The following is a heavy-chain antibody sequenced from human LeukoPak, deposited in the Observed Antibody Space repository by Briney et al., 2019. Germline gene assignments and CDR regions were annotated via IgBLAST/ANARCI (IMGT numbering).Heavy chain of an antibody. CDR1: GFTFSSYW. V-gene: IGHV3-74*01. D-gene: IGHD3-3*01. CDR3: ASWSHYDFWSGHLLL. CDR2: INSDGSST. Sequence: GGSLRLSCAASGFTFSSYWMHWVRQAPGKGLVWVSRINSDGSSTSYADSVKGRFTISRDNAKNTLYLQMNSLRAEDTAVYYCASWSHYDFWSGHLLLWGQGTLVTVSS. J-gene: IGHJ4*02.